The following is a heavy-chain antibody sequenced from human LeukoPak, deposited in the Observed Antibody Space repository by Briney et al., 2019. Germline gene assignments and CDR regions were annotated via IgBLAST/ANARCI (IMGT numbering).Heavy chain of an antibody. J-gene: IGHJ6*03. D-gene: IGHD3-3*01. CDR1: GFTFSNAW. CDR2: IKSKTDGGTT. Sequence: PGGSLRLSXAASGFTFSNAWMSWVRQAPGKGLEWVGRIKSKTDGGTTDYAAPVKGRFTISRDDSKNTLYLQMNSLKTEDTAVYYCTTGGRYYDFWSGYPTLYYYYMDVWGKGTTVTVSS. V-gene: IGHV3-15*01. CDR3: TTGGRYYDFWSGYPTLYYYYMDV.